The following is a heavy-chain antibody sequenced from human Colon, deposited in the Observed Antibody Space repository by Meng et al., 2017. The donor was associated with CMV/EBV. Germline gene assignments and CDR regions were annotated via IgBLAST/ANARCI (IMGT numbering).Heavy chain of an antibody. CDR3: ARVEYDSRSTY. J-gene: IGHJ4*01. CDR2: INTYDGHT. D-gene: IGHD3-22*01. Sequence: ASVKVSCKASGYTFTGYYMHWVRQAPGQGLEWVGWINTYDGHTDYAQKFQDRLTMSTDRSTTTAYMELRSLRSDDTAVYFCARVEYDSRSTYWGQGTLVTVSS. V-gene: IGHV1-18*04. CDR1: GYTFTGYY.